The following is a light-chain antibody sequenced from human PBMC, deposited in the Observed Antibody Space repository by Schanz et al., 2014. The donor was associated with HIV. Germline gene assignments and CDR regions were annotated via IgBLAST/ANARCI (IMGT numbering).Light chain of an antibody. J-gene: IGLJ3*02. CDR2: ANN. V-gene: IGLV1-40*01. CDR3: QSFDNSLNTWV. CDR1: SSNIGAGYD. Sequence: QSVLTQPPSVSGAPGQRVTISCTGSSSNIGAGYDVHWYQQLPGTAPKPVIYANNNRPSGVPDRISGSKTGTSASLAITGVQAEDEADYYCQSFDNSLNTWVFGGGTKLTVL.